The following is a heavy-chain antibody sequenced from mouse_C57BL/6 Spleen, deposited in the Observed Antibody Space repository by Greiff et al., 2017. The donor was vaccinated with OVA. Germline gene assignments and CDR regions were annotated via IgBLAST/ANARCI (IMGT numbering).Heavy chain of an antibody. Sequence: QVQLQQPGAELVKPGASVKLSCKASGYTFTSYWMQWVKQRPGQGLEWIGEIDPSDSYTNYNQKFKGKATLTVDTSSSTAYMQLSSLTSEDSAVYYCARHEDFDYWGQGTTLTVSS. V-gene: IGHV1-50*01. J-gene: IGHJ2*01. CDR3: ARHEDFDY. CDR1: GYTFTSYW. CDR2: IDPSDSYT.